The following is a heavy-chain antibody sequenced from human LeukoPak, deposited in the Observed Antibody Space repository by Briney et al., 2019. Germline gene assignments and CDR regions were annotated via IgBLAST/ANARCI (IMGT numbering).Heavy chain of an antibody. CDR1: GNYL. V-gene: IGHV3-74*01. Sequence: PGGSLRLSCAASGNYLMHWVRQAPGKGLVWVSHINSDGSWTSYADSVKGRFTIPKDNAKNTVYLQMNSLRAEDTAVYYCVSFYETYWGRGTLVTVSS. J-gene: IGHJ4*02. D-gene: IGHD2/OR15-2a*01. CDR3: VSFYETY. CDR2: INSDGSWT.